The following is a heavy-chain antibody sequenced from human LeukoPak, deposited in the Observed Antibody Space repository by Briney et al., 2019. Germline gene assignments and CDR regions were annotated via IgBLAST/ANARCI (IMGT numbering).Heavy chain of an antibody. J-gene: IGHJ4*02. V-gene: IGHV1-69*04. CDR3: ARAPSSYCSGGSCYSPLDY. D-gene: IGHD2-15*01. CDR2: IIPILGIA. CDR1: GGTFSSYA. Sequence: SAKVSCKASGGTFSSYAISWVRQAPGQGLEWMGRIIPILGIANYAQKFQGRVTITADKSTSTAYMELSSLRSEDTAVYYCARAPSSYCSGGSCYSPLDYWGQGTLVTVSS.